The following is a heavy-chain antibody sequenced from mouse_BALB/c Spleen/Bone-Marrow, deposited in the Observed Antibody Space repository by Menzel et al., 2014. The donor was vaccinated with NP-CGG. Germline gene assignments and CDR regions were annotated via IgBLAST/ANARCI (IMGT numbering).Heavy chain of an antibody. CDR1: GFTFSSFG. D-gene: IGHD2-14*01. J-gene: IGHJ2*01. CDR2: ISSGSSTI. V-gene: IGHV5-17*02. Sequence: EVQVVESGGGLVQPGGSRKLSCAASGFTFSSFGMHWVRQAPEKGLEWVAYISSGSSTIYYADTVEGRFTISRDNPKNTLLLEMTSLRSEDTAKYYCARRYRYDYFDYWGQGTTLTVSS. CDR3: ARRYRYDYFDY.